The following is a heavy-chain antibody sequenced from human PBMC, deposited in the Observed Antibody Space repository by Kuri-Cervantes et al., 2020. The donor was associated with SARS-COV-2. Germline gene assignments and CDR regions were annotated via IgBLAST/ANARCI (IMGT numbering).Heavy chain of an antibody. Sequence: LSLTCAASGFTFSDYYMSWIRQAPGKGLEWVSYISGSGSTIYYADSVKGRFTISRDNAKNSLYLLMNTLRAEDTAVYCCATTGYSSGWYNFDYWGQGTLVTVSS. CDR3: ATTGYSSGWYNFDY. V-gene: IGHV3-11*04. J-gene: IGHJ4*02. CDR1: GFTFSDYY. CDR2: ISGSGSTI. D-gene: IGHD6-19*01.